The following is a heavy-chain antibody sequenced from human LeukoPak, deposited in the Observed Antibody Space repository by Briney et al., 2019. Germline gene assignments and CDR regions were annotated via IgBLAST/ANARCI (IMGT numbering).Heavy chain of an antibody. Sequence: SETLSLTCTVSGGSISSYYWSWIRQPAGKGLEWIGRIYTSGSTNYNPSLKSRATMSVDTSKNQFSLKLSSVTAADTAVYYCARGGSSIAARQVPYYYYYYGMDVWGQGTTVTVSS. CDR1: GGSISSYY. CDR2: IYTSGST. CDR3: ARGGSSIAARQVPYYYYYYGMDV. J-gene: IGHJ6*02. V-gene: IGHV4-4*07. D-gene: IGHD6-6*01.